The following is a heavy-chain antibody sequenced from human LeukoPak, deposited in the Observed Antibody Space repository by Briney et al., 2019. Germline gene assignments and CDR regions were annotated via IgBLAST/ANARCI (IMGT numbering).Heavy chain of an antibody. CDR3: ARLPGFRAARVDY. J-gene: IGHJ4*02. CDR1: GRSFSGYY. CDR2: INHSGST. D-gene: IGHD6-6*01. Sequence: SETLSLTCAVYGRSFSGYYWSWIRQPPGKGLEWIGEINHSGSTNYNPSLKSRVTISVDTSKNQFSLKLSSVTAADTAVYYCARLPGFRAARVDYWGQGTLVTVSS. V-gene: IGHV4-34*01.